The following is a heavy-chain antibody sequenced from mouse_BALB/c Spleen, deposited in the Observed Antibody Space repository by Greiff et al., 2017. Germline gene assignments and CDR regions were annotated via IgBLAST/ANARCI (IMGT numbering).Heavy chain of an antibody. CDR1: GFTFSSYT. J-gene: IGHJ4*01. D-gene: IGHD5-1*01. CDR3: ARDEYDYAMDY. V-gene: IGHV5-12-2*01. CDR2: ISNGGGST. Sequence: EVQRVESGGGLVQPGGSLKLSCAASGFTFSSYTMSWVRQTPEKRLEWVAYISNGGGSTYYPDTVKGRFTISRDNAKNTLYLQMSSLKSEDTAMYYCARDEYDYAMDYWGQGTSVTVSS.